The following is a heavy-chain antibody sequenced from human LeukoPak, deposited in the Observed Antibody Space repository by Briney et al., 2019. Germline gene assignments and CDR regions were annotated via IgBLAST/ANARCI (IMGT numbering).Heavy chain of an antibody. D-gene: IGHD2-15*01. V-gene: IGHV3-33*01. CDR2: IWYDGSNK. CDR3: ARGGALGFCSGGACYSTFDY. J-gene: IGHJ4*02. Sequence: PGGSLRLSCAASGFTFSNYGMHWVRQAPGKGLEWVAAIWYDGSNKYYGDSVKGRFTISRDNSKNTLYLQMNSLRAEDTAVYYCARGGALGFCSGGACYSTFDYWGQGTQVTVSS. CDR1: GFTFSNYG.